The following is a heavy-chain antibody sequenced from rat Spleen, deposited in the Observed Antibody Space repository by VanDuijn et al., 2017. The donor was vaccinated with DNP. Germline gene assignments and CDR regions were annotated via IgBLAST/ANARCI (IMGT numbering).Heavy chain of an antibody. CDR3: ARLYRYNYFDY. CDR1: GFTFSAYY. CDR2: ISYDGSST. V-gene: IGHV5-7*01. J-gene: IGHJ2*01. Sequence: EVQLVASGGDLVQPGRSLQLSCAASGFTFSAYYMAWVRQAPKKGLEWVATISYDGSSTFYRDSVKGRFTISRDNAKSTLYLQMDSLRSEDTATYYCARLYRYNYFDYWGQGVMVTVSS. D-gene: IGHD1-5*01.